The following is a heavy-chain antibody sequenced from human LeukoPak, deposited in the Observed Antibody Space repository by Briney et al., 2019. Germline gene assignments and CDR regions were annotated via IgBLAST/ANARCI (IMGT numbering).Heavy chain of an antibody. CDR1: GGTFSSYA. CDR3: ARAAMKRGSTYYFGMDV. D-gene: IGHD2-2*01. Sequence: SVKVSCKASGGTFSSYAISWVRQAPGQGLEWMGGIIPIFGTAYYAQKFQGRVTITADESTSTAYMELSSLRSEDTAVYYCARAAMKRGSTYYFGMDVWGQGTTVTVSS. CDR2: IIPIFGTA. V-gene: IGHV1-69*13. J-gene: IGHJ6*02.